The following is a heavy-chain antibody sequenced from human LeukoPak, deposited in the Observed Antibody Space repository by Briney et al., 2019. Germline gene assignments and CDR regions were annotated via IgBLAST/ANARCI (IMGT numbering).Heavy chain of an antibody. J-gene: IGHJ4*02. D-gene: IGHD6-6*01. Sequence: GASVKVSCKASGYTFTSYGISWVRQAPGQGLEWMGWISAYNGNTNYALRLQGRVTMTTDTSTSTAYMELRSLRSDDTAVYYCARDPLRIAARAVFDYWGQGTLVTVSS. CDR3: ARDPLRIAARAVFDY. CDR1: GYTFTSYG. V-gene: IGHV1-18*01. CDR2: ISAYNGNT.